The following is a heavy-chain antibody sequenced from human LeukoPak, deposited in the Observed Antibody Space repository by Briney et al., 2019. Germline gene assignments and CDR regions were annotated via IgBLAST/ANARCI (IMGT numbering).Heavy chain of an antibody. CDR3: ARDPRSSGYCSGGSCSDWFDP. CDR2: IYYSGST. J-gene: IGHJ5*02. V-gene: IGHV4-59*01. CDR1: GDSISSYY. D-gene: IGHD2-15*01. Sequence: SETLSLTCTVSGDSISSYYWSWIRQPPGKGLEWIGYIYYSGSTNYNPSLKSRVTISVDTSKNQFSLKLSSVTAADTAVYYCARDPRSSGYCSGGSCSDWFDPWGQGTLVTVSS.